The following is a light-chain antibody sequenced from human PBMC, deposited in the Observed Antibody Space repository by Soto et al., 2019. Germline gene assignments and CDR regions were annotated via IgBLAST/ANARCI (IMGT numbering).Light chain of an antibody. J-gene: IGKJ1*01. CDR1: QSVSSSF. Sequence: EIVLTQSPGTLSLSPGERATLSCRASQSVSSSFLAWYQQKPGQAPRFLIYGASSRATGIPDRFSGSGSGTDFTLTISRLEPEDFAVYYCQQYGSSPPWTFGQGTKVEIE. CDR2: GAS. V-gene: IGKV3-20*01. CDR3: QQYGSSPPWT.